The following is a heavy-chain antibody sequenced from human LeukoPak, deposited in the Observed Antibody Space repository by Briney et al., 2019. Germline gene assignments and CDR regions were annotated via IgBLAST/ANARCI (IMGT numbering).Heavy chain of an antibody. CDR3: ARMPHYGDYGDY. Sequence: SVKVSCKASGGTFSSYAISWVRQAPGQGLEWMGGIIPIFGTANYAQKFQGRVTITADKSTSTAYMGLSSLRSEATAVYYCARMPHYGDYGDYWGQGTLVTVSS. V-gene: IGHV1-69*06. J-gene: IGHJ4*02. D-gene: IGHD4-17*01. CDR1: GGTFSSYA. CDR2: IIPIFGTA.